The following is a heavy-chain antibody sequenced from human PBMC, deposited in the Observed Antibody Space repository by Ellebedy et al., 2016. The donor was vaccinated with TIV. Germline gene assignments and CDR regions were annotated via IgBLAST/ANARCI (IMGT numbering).Heavy chain of an antibody. D-gene: IGHD3-16*01. CDR3: VKGAYPVPTVMAV. J-gene: IGHJ6*02. CDR1: GFSTSG. CDR2: IRSDGSAI. Sequence: PGGSLRLSCAASGFSTSGMHWVRQAPGRGLEWVAFIRSDGSAIYYADSVKGRFTISRDYSKNTLDLQMTSLRPEDTALYYCVKGAYPVPTVMAVWGQGTTVIVSS. V-gene: IGHV3-30*02.